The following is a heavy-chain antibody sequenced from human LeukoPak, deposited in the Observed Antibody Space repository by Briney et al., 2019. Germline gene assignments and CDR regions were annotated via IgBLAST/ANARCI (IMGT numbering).Heavy chain of an antibody. Sequence: SVKGRFTISRDNSKNTLYLQINSLRAEDTAVYYCAKGDYYDSSGLPFDPWGQGTLVTVSS. V-gene: IGHV3-30*02. CDR3: AKGDYYDSSGLPFDP. D-gene: IGHD3-22*01. J-gene: IGHJ5*02.